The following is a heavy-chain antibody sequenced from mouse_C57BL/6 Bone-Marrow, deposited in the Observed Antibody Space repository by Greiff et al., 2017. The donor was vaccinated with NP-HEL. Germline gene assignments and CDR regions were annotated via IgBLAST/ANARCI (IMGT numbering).Heavy chain of an antibody. CDR1: GYTFTDYY. CDR2: INPYNGGT. D-gene: IGHD3-2*02. CDR3: ARWTSGYVDYAMDY. J-gene: IGHJ4*01. Sequence: EVQLQQSGPVLVKPGASVKMSCKASGYTFTDYYMNWVKQSHGKSLEWIGVINPYNGGTSYNQTFKGQATLTVDKASSTAYMELNSLTSEDSAVYYCARWTSGYVDYAMDYWGQGTSVTVSS. V-gene: IGHV1-19*01.